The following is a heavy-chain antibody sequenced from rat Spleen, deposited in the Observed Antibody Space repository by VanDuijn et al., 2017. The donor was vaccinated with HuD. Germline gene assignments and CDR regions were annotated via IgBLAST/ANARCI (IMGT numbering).Heavy chain of an antibody. V-gene: IGHV2S63*01. J-gene: IGHJ2*01. CDR2: MWSGGGT. Sequence: VQLKESGPGLMQPSQTLSLTCSVSGFSLTDYSVHWVRQPPGKGLEWMGLMWSGGGTWYNSGLKSRLSISKDTSESQVFLKMNSLQTEDTATYYCARDGYTLFDYWGQGVMVTVSS. D-gene: IGHD2-3*01. CDR3: ARDGYTLFDY. CDR1: GFSLTDYS.